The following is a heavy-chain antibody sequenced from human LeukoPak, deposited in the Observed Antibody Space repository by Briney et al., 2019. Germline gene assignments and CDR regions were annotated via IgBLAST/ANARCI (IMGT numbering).Heavy chain of an antibody. V-gene: IGHV4-34*01. D-gene: IGHD2-15*01. CDR1: GGSISSYY. CDR2: INHSGST. Sequence: SETLSLTCTVSGGSISSYYWSWIRQPPGKGLEWIGEINHSGSTNYNPSLKSRVTISVDTSKNQFSLKLSSVTAADTAVYYCAREVLYCSGGSCYSVYFDYWGQGTLVTVSS. CDR3: AREVLYCSGGSCYSVYFDY. J-gene: IGHJ4*02.